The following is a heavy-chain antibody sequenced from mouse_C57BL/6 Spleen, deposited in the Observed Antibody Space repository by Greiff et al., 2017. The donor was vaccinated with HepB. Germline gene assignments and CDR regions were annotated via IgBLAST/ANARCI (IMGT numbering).Heavy chain of an antibody. CDR3: ARGPYYGSSPWDY. D-gene: IGHD1-1*01. CDR2: ISYDGSN. Sequence: DVKLQESGPGLVKPSQSLSLTCSVTGYSITSGYYWNWIRQFPGNKLEWMGYISYDGSNNYNPSLKNRISITRDTSKNKFFLKFNSVTTEDTATYSCARGPYYGSSPWDYWGQGTLVTVSA. CDR1: GYSITSGYY. J-gene: IGHJ3*01. V-gene: IGHV3-6*01.